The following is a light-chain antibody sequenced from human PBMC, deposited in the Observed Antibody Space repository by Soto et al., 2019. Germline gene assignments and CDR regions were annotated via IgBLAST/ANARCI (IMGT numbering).Light chain of an antibody. CDR3: QQYGSSPPYT. Sequence: EIVLTQSPGTLPLSPGERATLSCRASHSVSSSYLAWYQQKPGQAPRLLIYGASSRATGIPDRFSGSGSGTDFTLTISRLEAEDFAVYYCQQYGSSPPYTFGQGTKLEIK. CDR2: GAS. CDR1: HSVSSSY. V-gene: IGKV3-20*01. J-gene: IGKJ2*01.